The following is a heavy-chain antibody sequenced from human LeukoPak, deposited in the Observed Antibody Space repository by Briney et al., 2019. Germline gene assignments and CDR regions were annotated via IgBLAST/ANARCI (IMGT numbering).Heavy chain of an antibody. CDR1: GFTLSNYG. CDR2: IRHDESNK. D-gene: IGHD6-19*01. J-gene: IGHJ4*02. CDR3: ARLGYGGSGWYFDY. Sequence: PGRSLRLSCAASGFTLSNYGMHWVRQAPGKGLEWVAGIRHDESNKYFTDSVKGRFTISRDSSKNTLYLQMNSLRPEDTAVYYCARLGYGGSGWYFDYRGQGTLVTVSS. V-gene: IGHV3-33*01.